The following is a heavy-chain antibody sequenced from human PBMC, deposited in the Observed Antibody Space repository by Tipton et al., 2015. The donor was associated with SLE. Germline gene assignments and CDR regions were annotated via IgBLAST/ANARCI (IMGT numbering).Heavy chain of an antibody. D-gene: IGHD3-9*01. V-gene: IGHV4-59*08. Sequence: LRFSCTVSGGSINSYYWSWIRQPPGKGLEWIGYISYSGSTNYNPSLKSRVTISVDTSKNQFSLKLSSLTAADTAVYYCARQDRNFDLDAFDIWGQGTMVTVSP. CDR1: GGSINSYY. CDR2: ISYSGST. J-gene: IGHJ3*02. CDR3: ARQDRNFDLDAFDI.